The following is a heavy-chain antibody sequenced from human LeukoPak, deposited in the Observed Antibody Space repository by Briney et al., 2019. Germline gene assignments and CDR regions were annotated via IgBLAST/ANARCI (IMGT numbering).Heavy chain of an antibody. Sequence: GVSLRLSCATSGLTFRTTWMHWVRQAPGKGLMWVSRVNGEGTTIDYADSVKGRFTVSRDYVKNTLFLQMNNLRTEDTALYFCATARNFRFEYWGQGSLVIVSA. V-gene: IGHV3-74*01. CDR1: GLTFRTTW. J-gene: IGHJ4*02. CDR3: ATARNFRFEY. D-gene: IGHD1-7*01. CDR2: VNGEGTTI.